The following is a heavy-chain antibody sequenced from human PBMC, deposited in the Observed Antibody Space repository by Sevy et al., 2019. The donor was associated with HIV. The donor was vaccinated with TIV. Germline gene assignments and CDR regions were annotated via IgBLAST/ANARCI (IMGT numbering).Heavy chain of an antibody. Sequence: GGSLRLSCAASGFTFSSYWMSWVRQAPGKGLEWVANISSSSDSSRTLYYADSVKGRFSISRDNAKNSVHLQMTSLRVEDTAVYYCARPDLSGWYFDFWGHGTLVTVSS. CDR1: GFTFSSYW. V-gene: IGHV3-48*01. D-gene: IGHD6-19*01. CDR2: ISSSSDSSRTL. CDR3: ARPDLSGWYFDF. J-gene: IGHJ4*01.